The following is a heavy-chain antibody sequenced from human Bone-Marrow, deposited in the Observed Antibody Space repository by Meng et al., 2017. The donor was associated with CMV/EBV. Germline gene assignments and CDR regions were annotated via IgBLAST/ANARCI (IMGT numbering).Heavy chain of an antibody. V-gene: IGHV4-61*01. CDR1: GGSVSSGSYY. J-gene: IGHJ4*02. CDR2: IYYSGST. Sequence: SETLSLTCTVSGGSVSSGSYYWSWIRQPPGKGLEWIGYIYYSGSTNYNPSLKSRVTISVDTSKNQFSLKLSSVTAADTAVYYCARDKGPYDSSGTFDYWGQGTLVTVSS. D-gene: IGHD3-22*01. CDR3: ARDKGPYDSSGTFDY.